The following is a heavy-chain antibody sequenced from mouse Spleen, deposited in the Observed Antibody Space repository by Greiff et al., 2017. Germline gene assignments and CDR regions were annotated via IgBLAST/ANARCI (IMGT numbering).Heavy chain of an antibody. V-gene: IGHV5-17*01. CDR1: GFTFSDYG. CDR3: ATDAYYAMDY. CDR2: ISSGSSTI. J-gene: IGHJ4*01. Sequence: EVQRVESGGGLVKPGGSLKPSCAASGFTFSDYGMHWVRQAPEKGLEWVAYISSGSSTIYYADTVKGRFTISRDNAKNTLFLQMTSLRSEDTAMYYCATDAYYAMDYWGQGTSVTVSS.